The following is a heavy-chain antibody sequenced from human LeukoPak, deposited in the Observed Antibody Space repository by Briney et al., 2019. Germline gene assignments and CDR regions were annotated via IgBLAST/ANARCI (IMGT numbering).Heavy chain of an antibody. Sequence: GGSLRLSCAASGSTFSSYAMSWVRQAPGKGLEWVSAISGSGGSTYYADSVKGRFTISRDNSKNTLYLQMNGLRAEDTAVYYCAKDLRHPLMVRGDQQIDYWGQGTLVTVSS. D-gene: IGHD3-10*01. CDR3: AKDLRHPLMVRGDQQIDY. J-gene: IGHJ4*02. V-gene: IGHV3-23*01. CDR2: ISGSGGST. CDR1: GSTFSSYA.